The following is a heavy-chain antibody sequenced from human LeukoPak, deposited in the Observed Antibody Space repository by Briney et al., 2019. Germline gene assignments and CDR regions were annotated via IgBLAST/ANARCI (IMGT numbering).Heavy chain of an antibody. V-gene: IGHV3-30-3*01. CDR3: AREGLSIVGAIRAFDI. J-gene: IGHJ3*02. CDR2: ISYDGSNK. Sequence: GGSLRLSCAASGFTFSSYAMHWVRQAPGKGLEWVAVISYDGSNKYYADSVKGRFTISRDNSKNTLYLQMNSLRAEDTAVYYCAREGLSIVGAIRAFDIWGQGTMVTVSS. D-gene: IGHD1-26*01. CDR1: GFTFSSYA.